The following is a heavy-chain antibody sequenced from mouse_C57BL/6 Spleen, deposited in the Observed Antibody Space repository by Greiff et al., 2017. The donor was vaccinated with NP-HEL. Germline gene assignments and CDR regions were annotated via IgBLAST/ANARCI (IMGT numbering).Heavy chain of an antibody. D-gene: IGHD4-1*01. CDR3: AREELGRDCAMDD. CDR2: IWSGGST. V-gene: IGHV2-2*01. CDR1: GFSLTSYG. Sequence: QVQLKESGPGLVQPSQSLSITCTVSGFSLTSYGVHWVRQTPGKGLEWLGVIWSGGSTDYYAAFISRLSISKDNSKSQVFFKMNSLQADDTAIDYCAREELGRDCAMDDWGQGTSVTVSS. J-gene: IGHJ4*01.